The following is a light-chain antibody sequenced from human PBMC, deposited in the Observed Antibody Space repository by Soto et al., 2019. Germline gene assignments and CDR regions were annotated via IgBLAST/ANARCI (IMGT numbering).Light chain of an antibody. V-gene: IGLV1-44*01. CDR1: SSNIGSNT. J-gene: IGLJ7*01. Sequence: QSVLTQPPSASGTPGQWVTISCSGSSSNIGSNTVNWYRQVPGAAPNLLKDTSNQRPSGVPDGFSGSKSGTSASLAISGPQSEDEADYYCSVWDGSLNGAVFGGGTQLTVL. CDR2: TSN. CDR3: SVWDGSLNGAV.